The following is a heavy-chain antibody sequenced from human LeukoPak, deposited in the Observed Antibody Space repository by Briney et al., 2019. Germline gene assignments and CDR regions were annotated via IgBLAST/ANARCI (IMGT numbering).Heavy chain of an antibody. V-gene: IGHV3-23*01. CDR1: GFTFSSYA. CDR3: AKDRDGYGPYYFDH. CDR2: ISGSGVYT. D-gene: IGHD5-18*01. Sequence: GGSLRLSCAASGFTFSSYAMTWVRQAPGKGLEWVSGISGSGVYTSYADSVKGRFTISRDNSKNTVYLQMDSLRAEDTALYYCAKDRDGYGPYYFDHWGQGTLVTVSS. J-gene: IGHJ4*02.